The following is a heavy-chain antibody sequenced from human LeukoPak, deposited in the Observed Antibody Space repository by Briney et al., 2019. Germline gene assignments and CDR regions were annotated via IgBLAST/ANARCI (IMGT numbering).Heavy chain of an antibody. V-gene: IGHV4-39*01. CDR2: IYYSGST. Sequence: SETLSLTCTVSGGSISSSSYYWGWIRQPPGKGLEWIGSIYYSGSTYYNPSLKSRVTISVDTSKNQFSLKLSSVTAADTAVYYCARQPDYYDSGGYYIHYYYYGMDVWGQGTTVTVSS. J-gene: IGHJ6*02. D-gene: IGHD3-22*01. CDR1: GGSISSSSYY. CDR3: ARQPDYYDSGGYYIHYYYYGMDV.